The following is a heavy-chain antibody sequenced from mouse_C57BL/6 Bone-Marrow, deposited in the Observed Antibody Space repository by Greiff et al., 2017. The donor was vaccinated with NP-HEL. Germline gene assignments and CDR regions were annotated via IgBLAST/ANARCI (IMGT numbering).Heavy chain of an antibody. CDR3: ARLPDV. Sequence: DVKLVESGPGLVKPSQSLSLTCSVTGYSITSGYYWNWIRQFPGNKLEWMGYISYDGSNNYNPSLKNRISITRDTSKNQFFLKLNSVTTEDTATYYCARLPDVWGTGTTVTVSS. CDR2: ISYDGSN. J-gene: IGHJ1*03. V-gene: IGHV3-6*01. CDR1: GYSITSGYY.